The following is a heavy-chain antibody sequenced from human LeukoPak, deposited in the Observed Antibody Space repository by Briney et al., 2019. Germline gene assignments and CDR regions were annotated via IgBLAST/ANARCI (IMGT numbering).Heavy chain of an antibody. CDR2: IYYSGST. D-gene: IGHD3-16*02. J-gene: IGHJ5*02. CDR3: ARDSRGRLGELSFGFDP. CDR1: GGSISSYY. V-gene: IGHV4-59*01. Sequence: SETLSLTCTVSGGSISSYYWSWIRQPPGKGLEWIGYIYYSGSTNYNPSLKSRVTISVDTSKNQFSLKLSSVTAADTAVYYCARDSRGRLGELSFGFDPWGQGTLVTVSS.